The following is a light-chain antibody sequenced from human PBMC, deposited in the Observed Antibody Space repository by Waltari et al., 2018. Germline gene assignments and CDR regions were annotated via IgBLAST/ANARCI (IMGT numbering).Light chain of an antibody. CDR3: QQASSFPFT. CDR2: DVS. CDR1: QSVRNY. J-gene: IGKJ2*01. Sequence: EIVLTQSPATLSLSPGERATLSCRASQSVRNYLAWYQQKPGQAPRLIIYDVSYRATAIPARFSGSGSGTDFTLTISSLEPEDFAVYYCQQASSFPFTFGQGTKLDIK. V-gene: IGKV3-11*01.